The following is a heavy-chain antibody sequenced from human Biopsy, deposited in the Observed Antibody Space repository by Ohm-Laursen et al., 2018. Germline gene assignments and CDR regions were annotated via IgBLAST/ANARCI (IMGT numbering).Heavy chain of an antibody. D-gene: IGHD3-22*01. CDR2: VYYTGST. CDR3: ARDRGFYSDRTVPGYFDL. CDR1: GDSISSYY. V-gene: IGHV4-59*01. Sequence: SDTLSLTCTVSGDSISSYYWSWIRPPPGKGLQWIGYVYYTGSTDYNPSLQSRVTISVDTSKNHFSLRLRSVTPADTAMYYCARDRGFYSDRTVPGYFDLWGRGTLVTVSS. J-gene: IGHJ2*01.